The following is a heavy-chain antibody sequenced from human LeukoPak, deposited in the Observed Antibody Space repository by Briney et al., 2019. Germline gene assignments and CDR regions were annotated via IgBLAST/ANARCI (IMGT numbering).Heavy chain of an antibody. D-gene: IGHD1-14*01. J-gene: IGHJ6*02. Sequence: GGSLRLSCAASGFTFTRNSMNWVRQAPGKGLEWVSGISGTTSGTYYADSVKGRFTISRDNSKNTLFLQVNSLRAEDTAVYYCAKVRTYFYHGLDVWGQGTTVTVSS. CDR2: ISGTTSGT. CDR3: AKVRTYFYHGLDV. V-gene: IGHV3-23*01. CDR1: GFTFTRNS.